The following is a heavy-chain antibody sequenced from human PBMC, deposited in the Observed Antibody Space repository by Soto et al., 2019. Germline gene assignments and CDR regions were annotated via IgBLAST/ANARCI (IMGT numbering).Heavy chain of an antibody. CDR1: GFTFSRYE. CDR2: ISSSGSTK. V-gene: IGHV3-48*03. Sequence: GGSLRLSCAASGFTFSRYEMNWVRQAPGKGLEWVSYISSSGSTKYYADSVKGRFTISRDNAKNSLYLQMNSLRVEDTAVYYCARVGDVYNLNYWGQGTLVTVSS. J-gene: IGHJ4*02. D-gene: IGHD1-26*01. CDR3: ARVGDVYNLNY.